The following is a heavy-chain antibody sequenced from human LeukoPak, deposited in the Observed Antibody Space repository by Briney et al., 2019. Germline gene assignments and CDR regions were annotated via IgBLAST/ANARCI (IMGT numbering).Heavy chain of an antibody. CDR3: ARGLVGSSGYFYGYYYYYMDV. D-gene: IGHD3-22*01. CDR1: GGSISSHY. J-gene: IGHJ6*03. V-gene: IGHV4-59*11. CDR2: IYYSGST. Sequence: SETLSLTSTVSGGSISSHYWSWIRQPPGKGLEWIGYIYYSGSTNYNPSLKSRVTISVDTSKNQFSLKLSSVTAADTAVYYCARGLVGSSGYFYGYYYYYMDVWGKGTTVTVSS.